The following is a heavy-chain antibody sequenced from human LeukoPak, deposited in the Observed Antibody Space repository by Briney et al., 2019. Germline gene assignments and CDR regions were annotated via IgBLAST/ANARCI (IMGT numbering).Heavy chain of an antibody. Sequence: ASVKVSCKASGYTFTGYYMHWVRQAPGQGLEWMGWINSNSGGTNYAQKFRGRVTMTRDTSISTAYMELSRLRSDDTAVYSCARASYGYSSSPTEVESLDYWGQGTLVTVSS. J-gene: IGHJ4*02. V-gene: IGHV1-2*02. D-gene: IGHD6-13*01. CDR3: ARASYGYSSSPTEVESLDY. CDR1: GYTFTGYY. CDR2: INSNSGGT.